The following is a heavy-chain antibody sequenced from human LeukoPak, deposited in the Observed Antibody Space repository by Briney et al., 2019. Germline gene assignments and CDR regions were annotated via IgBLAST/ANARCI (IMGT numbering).Heavy chain of an antibody. D-gene: IGHD3-3*01. J-gene: IGHJ4*02. V-gene: IGHV3-30*03. CDR2: ISYDGSNK. Sequence: GGSLRLSCAASGFTFSSYGMPWVRQAPGKGLEWVAVISYDGSNKYYADSVKGRFTISRDNSKNTLYLQMNSLRAEDTAVYYCARGDTIFGVVTQNFDYWGQGTLVTVSS. CDR1: GFTFSSYG. CDR3: ARGDTIFGVVTQNFDY.